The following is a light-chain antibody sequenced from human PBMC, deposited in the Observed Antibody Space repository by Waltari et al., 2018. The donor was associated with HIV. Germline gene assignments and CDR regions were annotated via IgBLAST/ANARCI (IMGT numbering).Light chain of an antibody. J-gene: IGLJ3*02. CDR2: KNN. Sequence: QSELTQPPSVSGTPGQRVTISCSGSSSNIGSNSVYWYQQLPGTAPQLLISKNNQRPSGVPDRFSGSKSGTSASRAISGLLAEDEADYFCAASDDSLSGWLFGGGTKLTVL. V-gene: IGLV1-47*01. CDR3: AASDDSLSGWL. CDR1: SSNIGSNS.